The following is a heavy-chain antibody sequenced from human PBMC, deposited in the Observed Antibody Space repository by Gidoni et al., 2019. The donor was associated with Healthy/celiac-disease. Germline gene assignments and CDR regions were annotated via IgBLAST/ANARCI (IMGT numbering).Heavy chain of an antibody. J-gene: IGHJ5*02. V-gene: IGHV1-8*01. CDR1: GYTFTSYD. CDR2: MNPNSGNT. CDR3: ARVKRYCSSTSCYTRWFDP. Sequence: QVQLVQSGAEVKKPGASVKVSCKASGYTFTSYDINWVRQATGQGLEWMGWMNPNSGNTGYAQKFQGRVTMTRNTSISTAYMELSSLRSEDTAVYYCARVKRYCSSTSCYTRWFDPWGQGTLVTVSS. D-gene: IGHD2-2*02.